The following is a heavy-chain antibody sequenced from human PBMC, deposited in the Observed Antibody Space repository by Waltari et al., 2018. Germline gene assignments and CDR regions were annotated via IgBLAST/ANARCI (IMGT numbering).Heavy chain of an antibody. J-gene: IGHJ3*02. V-gene: IGHV4-59*01. CDR1: GGSISSYN. CDR2: IYYSGST. Sequence: QVQLQESGPGLVKPSETLSLTCTVSGGSISSYNWSWNRPPPGKGLAWVGYIYYSGSTNYNPSLMIRVTIAVDTSKNQFSLKLGSVTAADTALYYCARVTMVRGDPDAFDIWGQGTMVTVSS. CDR3: ARVTMVRGDPDAFDI. D-gene: IGHD3-10*01.